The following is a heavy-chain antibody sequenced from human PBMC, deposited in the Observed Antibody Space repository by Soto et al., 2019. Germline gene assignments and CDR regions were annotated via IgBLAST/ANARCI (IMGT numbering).Heavy chain of an antibody. CDR2: INPSGGST. Sequence: QVQLVQSGAEVKKPGASVKVSCKASGYIFTNHYIHWVRQAPGQGLEWMGIINPSGGSTNYLQKFQGRVTMTRDTSKSTVYMELSSLRSEDTAVYFRARADYYDSSGFYYDYWGQGTLVTVSS. CDR1: GYIFTNHY. CDR3: ARADYYDSSGFYYDY. J-gene: IGHJ4*02. V-gene: IGHV1-46*01. D-gene: IGHD3-22*01.